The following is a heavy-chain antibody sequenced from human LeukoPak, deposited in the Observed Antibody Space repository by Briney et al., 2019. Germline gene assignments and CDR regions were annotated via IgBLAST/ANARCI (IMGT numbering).Heavy chain of an antibody. Sequence: SVKVSCKASGGTFSSYAISWVRQAPGQGLEWMGGIIPIFGTANYAQKFQGRVTITADKSTSTAYMELSSLRSEDTAVYYCARSMVADYYFDYWGQGTLVTVSS. CDR1: GGTFSSYA. V-gene: IGHV1-69*06. CDR3: ARSMVADYYFDY. D-gene: IGHD5-12*01. CDR2: IIPIFGTA. J-gene: IGHJ4*02.